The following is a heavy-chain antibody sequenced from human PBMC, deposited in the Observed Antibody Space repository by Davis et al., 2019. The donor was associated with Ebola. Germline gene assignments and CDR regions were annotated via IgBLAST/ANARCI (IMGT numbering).Heavy chain of an antibody. D-gene: IGHD1-26*01. J-gene: IGHJ1*01. CDR1: GFSFSAYG. CDR2: ISNDGSNK. CDR3: AKDREVGGTSEVFQH. Sequence: GGSLRLSCAASGFSFSAYGMHWVRQAPGKGLEWVAAISNDGSNKHYVDSVKGRLTISRDNSKNTVYLQMNSLTTADTAVYYCAKDREVGGTSEVFQHWGQGTLVTVSS. V-gene: IGHV3-30*18.